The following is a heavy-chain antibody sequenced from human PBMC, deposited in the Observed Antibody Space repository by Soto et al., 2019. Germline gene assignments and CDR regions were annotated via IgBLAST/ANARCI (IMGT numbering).Heavy chain of an antibody. J-gene: IGHJ6*02. CDR2: ISGSGGST. V-gene: IGHV3-23*01. CDR1: GFTFSSYA. D-gene: IGHD6-19*01. CDR3: AKDVSGWYHYYYYGMDV. Sequence: EVQLLESGGGLVQPRGSLRLSCAASGFTFSSYAMSWVRQAPGKGLEWVSAISGSGGSTYYADSVKGRFTISRDNSKNTLYLQMNSLRAEDTAVYYCAKDVSGWYHYYYYGMDVWGQGTTVTVSS.